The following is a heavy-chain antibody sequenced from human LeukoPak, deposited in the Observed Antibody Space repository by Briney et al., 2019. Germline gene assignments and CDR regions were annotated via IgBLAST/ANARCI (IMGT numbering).Heavy chain of an antibody. J-gene: IGHJ4*02. CDR1: GVSISSYY. V-gene: IGHV4-59*01. D-gene: IGHD6-19*01. CDR2: ISCSGST. CDR3: ARGLSGGEWLTIYDY. Sequence: SETLCLTCTVSGVSISSYYLSWIRQPPGKGLEWIGYISCSGSTSYNTSLKSRVTISADTSKNQFSLKLSSVTAADTAVYYCARGLSGGEWLTIYDYWGQGTLVTVSS.